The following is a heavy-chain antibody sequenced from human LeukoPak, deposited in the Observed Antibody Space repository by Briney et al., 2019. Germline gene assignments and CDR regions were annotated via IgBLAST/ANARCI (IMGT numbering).Heavy chain of an antibody. CDR2: ISYDGSNK. D-gene: IGHD2-2*01. J-gene: IGHJ6*02. CDR3: VVPAARWYYNDMDV. Sequence: GRSLRLSCEASGFTFSSYAMHWVRLAPGKGLEWAAVISYDGSNKYYADSVKGRFTITRDNSKNTLYLQMSSLRAEDTGVYYCVVPAARWYYNDMDVWGQGTTVTVSS. V-gene: IGHV3-30*04. CDR1: GFTFSSYA.